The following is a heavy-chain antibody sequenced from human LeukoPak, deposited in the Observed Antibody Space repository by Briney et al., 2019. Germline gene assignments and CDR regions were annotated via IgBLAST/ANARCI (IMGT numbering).Heavy chain of an antibody. Sequence: ASVNVSFTASGYTFTSYAMHWVRQAPGQRLEWMGWINAGNGNTKYSQKFQGRVTITRDTSASTAYMELSSLRSEDTAVYYCARDLLLWFGELQYYFDYWGQGTLVTVSS. CDR1: GYTFTSYA. CDR3: ARDLLLWFGELQYYFDY. CDR2: INAGNGNT. V-gene: IGHV1-3*01. D-gene: IGHD3-10*01. J-gene: IGHJ4*02.